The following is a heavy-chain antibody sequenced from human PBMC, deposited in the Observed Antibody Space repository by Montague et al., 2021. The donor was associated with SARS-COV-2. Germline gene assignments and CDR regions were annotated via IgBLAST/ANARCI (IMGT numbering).Heavy chain of an antibody. CDR3: ARRVRMLRGLPPFDF. CDR1: GGSLTSSTYY. J-gene: IGHJ4*02. V-gene: IGHV4-39*01. Sequence: SETLSLTCTVSGGSLTSSTYYWGWIRQPPGKGLEWIGTFYHFGNTNYSPSLQSRLAISADTSKKQFTLRLTSVTAGDAAKYYCARRVRMLRGLPPFDFWGQGILVTVSS. D-gene: IGHD3-10*01. CDR2: FYHFGNT.